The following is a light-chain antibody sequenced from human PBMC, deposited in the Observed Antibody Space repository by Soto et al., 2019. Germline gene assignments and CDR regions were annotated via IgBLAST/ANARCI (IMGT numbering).Light chain of an antibody. CDR3: QSYDSSLRV. V-gene: IGLV1-40*01. CDR2: GNS. J-gene: IGLJ2*01. CDR1: SSNIGAGYD. Sequence: QSALTQPPSVSGAPGQRVTISCTGSSSNIGAGYDVHWYQQLPGTAPKLLIYGNSNRPTGVPDRFSGSKSVTSASLAITGLQSEDEADYYCQSYDSSLRVFGGGTKLTVL.